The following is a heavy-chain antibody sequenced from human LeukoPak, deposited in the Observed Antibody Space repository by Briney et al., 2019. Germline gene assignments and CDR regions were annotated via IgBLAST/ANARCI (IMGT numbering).Heavy chain of an antibody. CDR1: GDSFTGTTYY. D-gene: IGHD2-8*01. J-gene: IGHJ4*02. CDR3: ARNVSAGYFDY. CDR2: VYYSGST. Sequence: SETLSLTCSVSGDSFTGTTYYWAWIRQPPGKGLEWIGSVYYSGSTSYSPSLKSRVTISVDTSKEQFSLRLSSVSAADTALYYCARNVSAGYFDYWGQGTLVTVSS. V-gene: IGHV4-39*01.